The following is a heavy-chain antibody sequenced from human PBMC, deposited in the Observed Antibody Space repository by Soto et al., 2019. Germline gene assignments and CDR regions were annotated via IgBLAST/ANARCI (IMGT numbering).Heavy chain of an antibody. D-gene: IGHD3-10*01. V-gene: IGHV4-34*01. CDR1: GGSFSGYY. CDR2: VNHSGST. J-gene: IGHJ6*02. CDR3: ARGQKLLWFGESRMDV. Sequence: SETLSLTCAVYGGSFSGYYWSWIRQPPGKGLEWIGEVNHSGSTNYNPSLKSRVTISVDTSKNQFSLKLSSVTAADTAVYYCARGQKLLWFGESRMDVWGQGTTVPVSS.